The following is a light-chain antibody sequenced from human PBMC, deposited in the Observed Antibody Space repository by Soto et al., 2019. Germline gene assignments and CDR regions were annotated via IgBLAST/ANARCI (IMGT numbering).Light chain of an antibody. J-gene: IGKJ3*01. CDR3: QQNDRARMLT. Sequence: EIVLTQSPGTLSLSPGERATLSCRASQSVSSSYLAWYQQKPGQAPRLLIYGASSRATDIPDRFSGSGSGTDFTLTISRLEPEDFAVYYCQQNDRARMLTFGPGTKVDIK. V-gene: IGKV3-20*01. CDR2: GAS. CDR1: QSVSSSY.